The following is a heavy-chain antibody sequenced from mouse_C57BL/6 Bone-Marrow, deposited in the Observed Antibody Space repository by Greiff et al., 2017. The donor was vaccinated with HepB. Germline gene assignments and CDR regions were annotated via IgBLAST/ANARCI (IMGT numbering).Heavy chain of an antibody. D-gene: IGHD1-1*01. CDR3: ARPTVGYFDV. J-gene: IGHJ1*03. Sequence: QVQLQQSGPELVKPGASVKISCKASGYAFSSSWMNWVKQRPGKGLEWIGRIYPGDGDTNYNGKFKGKATLTADKSSSTAYMQLSSLTSEDSAVYFCARPTVGYFDVWGTGTTVTVSS. CDR2: IYPGDGDT. V-gene: IGHV1-82*01. CDR1: GYAFSSSW.